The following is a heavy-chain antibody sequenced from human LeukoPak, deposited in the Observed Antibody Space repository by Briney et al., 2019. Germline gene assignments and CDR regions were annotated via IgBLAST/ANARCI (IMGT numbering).Heavy chain of an antibody. CDR3: ARAVYYYYDSSGYYRNYFDY. Sequence: GGSLRLSCAASGFTLSSHWMSWVRQAPGKGLEWVANINSDGSERYYVDSVKGRSSISRDNAKNSLYLQMNSLRAEDTAVYYCARAVYYYYDSSGYYRNYFDYWGQGTLVTVSS. CDR2: INSDGSER. J-gene: IGHJ4*02. CDR1: GFTLSSHW. D-gene: IGHD3-22*01. V-gene: IGHV3-7*01.